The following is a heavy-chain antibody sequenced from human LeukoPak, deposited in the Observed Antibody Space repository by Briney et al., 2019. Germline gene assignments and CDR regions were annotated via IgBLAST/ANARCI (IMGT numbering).Heavy chain of an antibody. V-gene: IGHV4-34*01. CDR3: ARVLSSSWYVYYYYGMDV. Sequence: SETLSLTCTVSGGSISSYYWSWLRQPPGKGLEWIGEINHSGSTNYNPSLKSRVTISVDTSKNQFSLKLSSVTAADTAVYYCARVLSSSWYVYYYYGMDVWGQGTTVTVSS. J-gene: IGHJ6*02. D-gene: IGHD6-13*01. CDR1: GGSISSYY. CDR2: INHSGST.